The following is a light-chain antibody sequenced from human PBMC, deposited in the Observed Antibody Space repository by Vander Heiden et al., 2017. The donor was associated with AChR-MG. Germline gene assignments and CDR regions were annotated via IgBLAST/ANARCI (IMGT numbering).Light chain of an antibody. CDR1: SSDIGGYNN. Sequence: QSALTQPASVSGSPGRSHTIPCTGTSSDIGGYNNVTWYQQHPGKAPKLIIYDVSDRPSGVSNRFSGSKSGNTASLTISGLQAEDEADYYCSSYTSSSTPEVFGTGTKVTVL. CDR2: DVS. CDR3: SSYTSSSTPEV. V-gene: IGLV2-14*03. J-gene: IGLJ1*01.